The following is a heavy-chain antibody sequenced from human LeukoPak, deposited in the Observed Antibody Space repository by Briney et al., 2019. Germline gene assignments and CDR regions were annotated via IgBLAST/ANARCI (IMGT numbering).Heavy chain of an antibody. D-gene: IGHD2-21*02. CDR3: ARGRPTILRSVVVTATIYYFDY. Sequence: PETLSLTCTVPGGSISSYYWSWIRQPAGKGLEWIRRIYTSGSTNYNPSLRSRVSMSVDTSKHQFSLNLSSVTAADTAVYYCARGRPTILRSVVVTATIYYFDYWGQGTLVTVSS. CDR1: GGSISSYY. V-gene: IGHV4-4*07. CDR2: IYTSGST. J-gene: IGHJ4*02.